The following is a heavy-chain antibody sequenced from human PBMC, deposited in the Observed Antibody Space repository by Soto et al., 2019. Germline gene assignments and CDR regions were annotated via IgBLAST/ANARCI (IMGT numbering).Heavy chain of an antibody. J-gene: IGHJ3*02. Sequence: PGGSMRVSCAAAGFTFSSYGMHWVRQAPGKGLEWVAVIWYDGSNKYYADSVKGRFTISRDNSKNTLYLQMNSLRAEDTAVYYCASIRMGGPGAFDIWGQGTMVTVSS. V-gene: IGHV3-33*01. CDR1: GFTFSSYG. CDR2: IWYDGSNK. D-gene: IGHD1-26*01. CDR3: ASIRMGGPGAFDI.